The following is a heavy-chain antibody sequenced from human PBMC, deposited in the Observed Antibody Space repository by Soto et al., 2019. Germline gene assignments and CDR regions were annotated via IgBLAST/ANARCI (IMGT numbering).Heavy chain of an antibody. J-gene: IGHJ5*02. CDR2: ISYDGSNK. V-gene: IGHV3-30*03. Sequence: GGSHRLSCAASGFTFSSYGMHWVRQAPGKGLEWVAVISYDGSNKYYADSVKGRFTISRDNSKNTVFLQTNSRRGEDTDVYYSATKPLAWGQGT. CDR3: ATKPLA. CDR1: GFTFSSYG.